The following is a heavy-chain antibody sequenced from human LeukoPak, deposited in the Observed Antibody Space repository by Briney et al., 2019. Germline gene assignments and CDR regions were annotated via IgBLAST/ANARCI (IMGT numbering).Heavy chain of an antibody. Sequence: PGGSLRLSCAASGFTFSSYGMHWVRQAPGKGLEWVAFIRYDGSNKYYADSVKGRFTISRDNSKNTLYLQMNSLRAEDTAVYYCARDRGGSYWFDPWGQGTLVTVSS. V-gene: IGHV3-30*02. J-gene: IGHJ5*02. D-gene: IGHD1-26*01. CDR1: GFTFSSYG. CDR2: IRYDGSNK. CDR3: ARDRGGSYWFDP.